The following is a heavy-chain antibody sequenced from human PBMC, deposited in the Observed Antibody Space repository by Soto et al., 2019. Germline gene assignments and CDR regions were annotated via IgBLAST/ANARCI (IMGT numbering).Heavy chain of an antibody. J-gene: IGHJ6*02. CDR1: GGSITNYY. CDR2: IQYNGYS. D-gene: IGHD3-10*01. CDR3: AGHGFGPLHGLVDV. V-gene: IGHV4-59*08. Sequence: QVQLQESGPGLVKPSETLSLTCTVSGGSITNYYCSWFRQPPGKGLEWIGYIQYNGYSAYNLSLKSRVTMSMDTSKTQVSLMVEAVTATDTAVYYCAGHGFGPLHGLVDVWGQGTTVIVSS.